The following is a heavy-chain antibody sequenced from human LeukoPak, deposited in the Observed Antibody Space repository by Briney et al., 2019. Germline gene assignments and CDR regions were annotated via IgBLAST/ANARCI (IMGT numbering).Heavy chain of an antibody. Sequence: PGRSLRLSCAASGFTFSSYGLHWVRQAPGKGLEWVAVIWYDGSNKYYADSVKGRFTISRDNSKNTLYLQMNSLRAEDTAVYYCAKVLGQWLSDGMDVWGQGTTVTVSS. V-gene: IGHV3-33*06. CDR2: IWYDGSNK. J-gene: IGHJ6*02. CDR1: GFTFSSYG. D-gene: IGHD6-19*01. CDR3: AKVLGQWLSDGMDV.